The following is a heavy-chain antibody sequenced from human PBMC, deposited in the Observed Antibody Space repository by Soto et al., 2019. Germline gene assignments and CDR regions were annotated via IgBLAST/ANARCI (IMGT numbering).Heavy chain of an antibody. J-gene: IGHJ6*02. Sequence: SQTLSLTCDISGDSVSSSSAAWNWIRQSPSRGLEWLGRTYYRSKWIHEYTVSMESRITINPDTSKNRFSLHIYSVTPEDTAVYYCAGVVWFRGMDVWGQGTPVTVSS. CDR2: TYYRSKWIH. V-gene: IGHV6-1*01. CDR1: GDSVSSSSAA. D-gene: IGHD3-16*01. CDR3: AGVVWFRGMDV.